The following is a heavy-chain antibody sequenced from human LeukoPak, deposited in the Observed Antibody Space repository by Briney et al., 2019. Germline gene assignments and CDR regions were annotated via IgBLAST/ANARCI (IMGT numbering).Heavy chain of an antibody. Sequence: VASVKVSCKASGYTFTSHDTNWVRQATGQGLEWMGWMNPNSGNTGYAQKFQDRVTMTRNTSISTAYMELSSLESEDTAVYYCARDLPYGGNDSPPPDNFDYWGQGTLVTVSS. CDR3: ARDLPYGGNDSPPPDNFDY. CDR1: GYTFTSHD. D-gene: IGHD4-23*01. V-gene: IGHV1-8*01. J-gene: IGHJ4*02. CDR2: MNPNSGNT.